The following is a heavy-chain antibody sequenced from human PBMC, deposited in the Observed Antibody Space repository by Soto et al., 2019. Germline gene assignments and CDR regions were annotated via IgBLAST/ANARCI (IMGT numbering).Heavy chain of an antibody. CDR2: IYYNGIT. J-gene: IGHJ4*02. V-gene: IGHV4-31*03. CDR3: ASARFYGSERTVFDF. CDR1: RGSVSSGGYY. Sequence: QVQLQESGPGLVKPSQTLSLTCTVSRGSVSSGGYYWSWIRQHPGKGLEWIGYIYYNGITDYNPSLKSRLIISVDPSKNQFSLLLSSVTAADTAVYYCASARFYGSERTVFDFWGQGTLVTVSS. D-gene: IGHD3-10*01.